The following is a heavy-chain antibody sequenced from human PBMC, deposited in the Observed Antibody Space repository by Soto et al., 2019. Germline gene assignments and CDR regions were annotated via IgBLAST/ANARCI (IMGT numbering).Heavy chain of an antibody. CDR3: ARERYYESGKSYYYGMDV. J-gene: IGHJ6*02. D-gene: IGHD3-10*01. V-gene: IGHV3-13*01. Sequence: GGSLRLSCAASGFTFSSYGMHWVRQPTGKGLEWVSAVGSAGDTYYPGSVKGRFIISRENAKNSLYLQMNSLRAEDTAVYYCARERYYESGKSYYYGMDVWGQGTTVTVSS. CDR1: GFTFSSYG. CDR2: VGSAGDT.